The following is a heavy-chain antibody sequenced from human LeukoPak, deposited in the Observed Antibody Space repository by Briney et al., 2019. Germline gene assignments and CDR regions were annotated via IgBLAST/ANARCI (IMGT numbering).Heavy chain of an antibody. V-gene: IGHV3-7*03. CDR3: ARERVGCSGGSCYSVYFDY. D-gene: IGHD2-15*01. CDR1: GFTFSSYW. CDR2: IKQDGSEK. Sequence: PGGSLRLSCAASGFTFSSYWMSWVRQAPGKGLEWVANIKQDGSEKYYVDSVKGRFTISRDNAMNALYMQMNGLRADDTAVYYCARERVGCSGGSCYSVYFDYWGQGTLVTVSS. J-gene: IGHJ4*02.